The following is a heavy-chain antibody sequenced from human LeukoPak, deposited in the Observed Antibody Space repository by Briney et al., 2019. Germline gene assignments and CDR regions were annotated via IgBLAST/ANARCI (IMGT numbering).Heavy chain of an antibody. CDR1: GGSISNGSYY. CDR2: IYYSGST. D-gene: IGHD1-26*01. V-gene: IGHV4-61*01. CDR3: ARAPEWELLPWFDP. J-gene: IGHJ5*02. Sequence: SETLSLTCTVSGGSISNGSYYWSWIRQPPGKGLEWIGYIYYSGSTNYNPSLKSRVTISVDTSKNQFSLKLSSVTAADTAVYYCARAPEWELLPWFDPWGQETLVTVSS.